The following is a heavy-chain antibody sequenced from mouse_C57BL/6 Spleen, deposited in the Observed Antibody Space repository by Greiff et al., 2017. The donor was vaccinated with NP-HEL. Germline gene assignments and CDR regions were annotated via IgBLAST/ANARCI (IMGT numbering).Heavy chain of an antibody. CDR2: IDPSDSYT. CDR1: GYTFTSYW. V-gene: IGHV1-69*01. CDR3: ARGGYYGSSYTLYFDV. J-gene: IGHJ1*03. Sequence: QVQLQQPGAELVMPGASVKLSCKASGYTFTSYWMHWVKQRPGQGLEWIGEIDPSDSYTNYNQKFKGKSTLTVEKSSSTAYMQLSSLTSEDSAVYYCARGGYYGSSYTLYFDVWGTGTTVTVSS. D-gene: IGHD1-1*01.